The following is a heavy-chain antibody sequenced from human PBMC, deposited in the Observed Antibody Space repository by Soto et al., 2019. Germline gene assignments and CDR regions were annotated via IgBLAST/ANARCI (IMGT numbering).Heavy chain of an antibody. CDR3: ARGRYGDY. D-gene: IGHD1-1*01. J-gene: IGHJ4*02. CDR2: ISAHNGNT. CDR1: GYIFTTYV. V-gene: IGHV1-18*01. Sequence: QVHLVQSGAEVKKPGASVKVSCKGSGYIFTTYVITWVRQAPGQGLEWMGWISAHNGNTNYAQKLQGRVTVTRDTSTSTAYMELRNLRSDDTSVYYGARGRYGDYWGQGALVTVSS.